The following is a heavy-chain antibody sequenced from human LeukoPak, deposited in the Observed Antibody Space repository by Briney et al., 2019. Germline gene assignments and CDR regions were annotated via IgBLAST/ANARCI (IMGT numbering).Heavy chain of an antibody. CDR3: AREVNYGDYVGWFDP. CDR2: ISGSGGST. J-gene: IGHJ5*02. D-gene: IGHD4-17*01. CDR1: GFTFSSYG. V-gene: IGHV3-23*01. Sequence: GGTLRLSCAASGFTFSSYGMSWVRQAPGKGLEWVSAISGSGGSTYYADSVKGRFTISGDNSKNTLYLQMNSLRAEDTAVYYCAREVNYGDYVGWFDPWGQGTLVTVSS.